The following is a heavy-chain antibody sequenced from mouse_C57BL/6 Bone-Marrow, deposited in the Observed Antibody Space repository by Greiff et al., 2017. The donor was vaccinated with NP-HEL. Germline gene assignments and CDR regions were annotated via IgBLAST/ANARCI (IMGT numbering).Heavy chain of an antibody. CDR3: ARSREDYFDY. CDR1: GYTFTDYY. Sequence: EVQLQQSGPVLVKPGASVKMSCKASGYTFTDYYMNWVKQSHGKSLEWIGVINPYNGGTSYNQKFKGKATLTVDKSSSTAYMELNSLTSEDSAVYYCARSREDYFDYWGKGTTLTVSS. CDR2: INPYNGGT. J-gene: IGHJ2*01. V-gene: IGHV1-19*01.